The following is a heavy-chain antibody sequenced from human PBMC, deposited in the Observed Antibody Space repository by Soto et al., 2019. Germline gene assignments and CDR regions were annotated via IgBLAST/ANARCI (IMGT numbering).Heavy chain of an antibody. CDR2: ISSSGAST. V-gene: IGHV3-23*01. CDR3: AKDAPANGYSNGFFDS. Sequence: GGSLRLSCAASGLTFSSYAMSWVRQAPGKGLEWVSAISSSGASTYYADSVRGRFTISRDNSKNTLYLQMNSLRAEDTAVYYCAKDAPANGYSNGFFDSWGLGALVTVSS. CDR1: GLTFSSYA. J-gene: IGHJ4*02. D-gene: IGHD5-18*01.